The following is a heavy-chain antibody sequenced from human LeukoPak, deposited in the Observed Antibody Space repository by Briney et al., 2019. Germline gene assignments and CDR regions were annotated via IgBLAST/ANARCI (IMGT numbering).Heavy chain of an antibody. CDR2: ISSSGNNA. V-gene: IGHV3-23*01. Sequence: PGGSLRLSCAVSGFTFRGAAMTWVRQAPGKGLEWVLLISSSGNNAYYADSVKGRFTISRDNSKNTLSLQMNSLKTEDTAVYYCTTDRNVDTAMVGGDYWGQGTLVTVSS. CDR1: GFTFRGAA. D-gene: IGHD5-18*01. J-gene: IGHJ4*02. CDR3: TTDRNVDTAMVGGDY.